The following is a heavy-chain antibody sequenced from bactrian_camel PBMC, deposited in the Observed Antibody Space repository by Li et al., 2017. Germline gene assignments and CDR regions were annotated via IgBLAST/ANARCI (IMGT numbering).Heavy chain of an antibody. CDR3: AKDYVDGLGIDY. Sequence: DVQLVESGGGSVQAGGSLRLSCAASGFTFDDHDMGWFRQAHGNGCELVSTISSDRTTYYADSVKGRFTISRDNAKNTLYLQLNSLKTEDTAVYHCAKDYVDGLGIDYWGQGTQVTVS. CDR2: ISSDRTT. V-gene: IGHV3-1*01. J-gene: IGHJ4*01. D-gene: IGHD5*01. CDR1: GFTFDDHD.